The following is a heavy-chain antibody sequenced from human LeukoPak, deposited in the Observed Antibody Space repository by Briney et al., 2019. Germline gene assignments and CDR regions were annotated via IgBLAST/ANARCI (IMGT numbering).Heavy chain of an antibody. CDR2: ISGSGGST. V-gene: IGHV3-23*01. Sequence: PGGSLRLSCAASGFTFSSYGMSWVRQAPGKGLEWVSAISGSGGSTYYADSVKGRFTISRDNSKNTLYLQMNSLRAEDTAVYYCAKVLWRALGYCTNGVCYPLDYWGQGTLVTVSS. D-gene: IGHD2-8*01. J-gene: IGHJ4*02. CDR3: AKVLWRALGYCTNGVCYPLDY. CDR1: GFTFSSYG.